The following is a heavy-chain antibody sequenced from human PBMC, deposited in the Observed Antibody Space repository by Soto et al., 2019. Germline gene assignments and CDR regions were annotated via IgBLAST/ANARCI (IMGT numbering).Heavy chain of an antibody. J-gene: IGHJ4*02. CDR1: GFTFSRHA. D-gene: IGHD6-13*01. CDR2: LSDSGGSI. Sequence: EVQLLESGGGLVQPGGSLRLSCTASGFTFSRHAMTWVRQAPGKGLEWVSGLSDSGGSIYYADSVKGRVTISRDNSMNTLYLQMNTLRAEDAAIYDCAKVSSSWYAGLCGLWGQGTLVTVSS. CDR3: AKVSSSWYAGLCGL. V-gene: IGHV3-23*01.